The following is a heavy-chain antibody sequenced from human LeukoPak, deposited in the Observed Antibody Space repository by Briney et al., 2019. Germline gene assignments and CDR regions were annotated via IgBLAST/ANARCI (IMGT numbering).Heavy chain of an antibody. CDR3: ATYDTSGYFFAY. CDR2: IYSDGTT. V-gene: IGHV3-53*01. CDR1: GFLVSSNF. D-gene: IGHD3-22*01. Sequence: PGGSLRLSCAASGFLVSSNFMSWVRPAPGKGLEWVSLIYSDGTTYYADSVKGRFTISRDNSKNTLFLQMNNLGAEDTAEYYCATYDTSGYFFAYWGQGTLVTVSS. J-gene: IGHJ4*02.